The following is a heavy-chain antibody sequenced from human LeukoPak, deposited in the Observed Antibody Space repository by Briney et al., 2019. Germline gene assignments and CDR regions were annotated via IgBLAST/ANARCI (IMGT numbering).Heavy chain of an antibody. V-gene: IGHV4-61*02. CDR1: GGSISSGSYY. J-gene: IGHJ4*02. Sequence: SETLSLTCTVSGGSISSGSYYWSWIRQPAGKGLEWIGRIYTSGSTNYNPSLKSRVTISVDTSKNQFSLKLSSVTAADTAVYYCARRTREGRYCSSTSCYGVFDYWGQGTLVTVSS. CDR3: ARRTREGRYCSSTSCYGVFDY. D-gene: IGHD2-2*01. CDR2: IYTSGST.